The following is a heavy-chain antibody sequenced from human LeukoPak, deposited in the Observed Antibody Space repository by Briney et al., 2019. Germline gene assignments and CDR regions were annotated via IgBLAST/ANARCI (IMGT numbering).Heavy chain of an antibody. V-gene: IGHV3-9*01. CDR1: GFTFDDYA. J-gene: IGHJ6*02. D-gene: IGHD2-21*01. Sequence: GGSLRLSCAASGFTFDDYAMHWVRQAPGKGLEWVSSISWYSGNIGYADSVKGRFSISRDNAKNTLYLQMNSLRTDDTALYFCAREVWRRVFYYGMDVWGQGTTVAVSS. CDR3: AREVWRRVFYYGMDV. CDR2: ISWYSGNI.